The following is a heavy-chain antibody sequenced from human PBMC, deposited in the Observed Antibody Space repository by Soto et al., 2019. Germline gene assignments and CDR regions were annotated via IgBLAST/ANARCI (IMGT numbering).Heavy chain of an antibody. Sequence: ASVTVSCKTSGYTFRTYCMHWVRQAPGQGLEWMGLINPSDGSTRYAQKFQRRVTMTSDTSTSTVYMDLSSLRSEDTAIYYCARAAISRQQNRQYYYGMDVWGQGTKVPVCS. CDR3: ARAAISRQQNRQYYYGMDV. D-gene: IGHD5-12*01. CDR2: INPSDGST. J-gene: IGHJ6*02. V-gene: IGHV1-46*01. CDR1: GYTFRTYC.